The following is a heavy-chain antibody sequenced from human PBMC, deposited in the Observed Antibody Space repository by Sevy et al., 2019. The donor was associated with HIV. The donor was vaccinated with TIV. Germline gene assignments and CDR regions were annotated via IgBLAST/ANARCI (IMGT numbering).Heavy chain of an antibody. Sequence: SETLSLTCTVSGGSISSDSFPWGWIRQPPGEGLSWIGSISYSGSTYYDPSLKSRITVDVDTSKKQFSLELRSVTAADTAMYYCARHLHFYGIDVWGPGTTVTVSS. V-gene: IGHV4-39*01. D-gene: IGHD3-3*02. CDR2: ISYSGST. J-gene: IGHJ6*02. CDR1: GGSISSDSFP. CDR3: ARHLHFYGIDV.